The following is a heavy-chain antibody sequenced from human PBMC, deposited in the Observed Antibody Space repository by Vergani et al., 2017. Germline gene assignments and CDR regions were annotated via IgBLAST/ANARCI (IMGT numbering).Heavy chain of an antibody. CDR1: GGSFSGYY. CDR2: INHSGST. D-gene: IGHD2-2*01. J-gene: IGHJ3*02. CDR3: ARAVVVPAANAFDI. Sequence: QVQLQQWGAGLLKPAETLSLTCAVYGGSFSGYYWSWIRQPPGKGLEWVGEINHSGSTNYNPSLKSRVTISVDTSKNQFPLKLSSVTTADTAVYYCARAVVVPAANAFDIWGQGTMVTVSS. V-gene: IGHV4-34*01.